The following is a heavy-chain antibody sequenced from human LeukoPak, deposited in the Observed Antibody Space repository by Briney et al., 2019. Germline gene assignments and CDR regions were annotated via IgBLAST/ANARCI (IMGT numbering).Heavy chain of an antibody. CDR1: GGSISSGDYY. J-gene: IGHJ2*01. CDR3: ARVPTYYDILTGYYRKGYFDL. Sequence: SETLSLTCTVSGGSISSGDYYGSWIRQPPGKGLEWIGYIYYSGSTYYNPSLKSRVTISVDTSTNPFSLKLSSVTAADTAVYYCARVPTYYDILTGYYRKGYFDLWGRGTLVTVSS. D-gene: IGHD3-9*01. V-gene: IGHV4-30-4*01. CDR2: IYYSGST.